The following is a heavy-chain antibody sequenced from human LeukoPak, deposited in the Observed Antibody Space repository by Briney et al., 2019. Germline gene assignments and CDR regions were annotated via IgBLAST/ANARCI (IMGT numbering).Heavy chain of an antibody. Sequence: SETLSLTCTVSGGSISSSSYYWGWIRQPPGKGLEWIGSIYYSGSTYYNPSLKSRVTISVDTSKNQFSLKLSSVTAADTAVYYCARHLRGRYSLRAKNWFDPWGQGTLVTVSS. CDR2: IYYSGST. D-gene: IGHD5-18*01. V-gene: IGHV4-39*01. CDR3: ARHLRGRYSLRAKNWFDP. J-gene: IGHJ5*02. CDR1: GGSISSSSYY.